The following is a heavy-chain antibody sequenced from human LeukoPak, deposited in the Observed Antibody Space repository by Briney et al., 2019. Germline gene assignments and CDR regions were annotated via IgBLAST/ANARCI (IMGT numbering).Heavy chain of an antibody. CDR3: ARQDDFWSGYYTENNYYGMDV. CDR2: IYPGDSDT. CDR1: GYSFTSYW. D-gene: IGHD3-3*01. J-gene: IGHJ6*02. Sequence: GESLKISCKGSGYSFTSYWIGRVRQMPGKGLEWMGIIYPGDSDTRYSPSFQGQVTISADKSISTAYLQWSSLKASDTAMYYCARQDDFWSGYYTENNYYGMDVWGQGTTVTVSS. V-gene: IGHV5-51*01.